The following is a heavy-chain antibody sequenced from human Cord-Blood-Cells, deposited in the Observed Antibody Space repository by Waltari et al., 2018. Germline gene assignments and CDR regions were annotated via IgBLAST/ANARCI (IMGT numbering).Heavy chain of an antibody. V-gene: IGHV1-2*02. CDR3: ASLIAAADPAEYFQH. Sequence: QVQLVQSGAEVKKPGASVKVSCKASGYTFTGYYMHWVRQAPGQGLEWMGWINPNSGGKNYAQKFQGRVTMTRDTSISTAYMELSRLRSYDPAVYYCASLIAAADPAEYFQHWGQGTLVSVSS. CDR2: INPNSGGK. J-gene: IGHJ1*01. CDR1: GYTFTGYY. D-gene: IGHD6-13*01.